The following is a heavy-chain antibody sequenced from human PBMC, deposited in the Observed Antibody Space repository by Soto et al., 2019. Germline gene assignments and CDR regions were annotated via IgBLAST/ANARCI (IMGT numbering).Heavy chain of an antibody. J-gene: IGHJ4*02. V-gene: IGHV4-34*01. Sequence: SETLSLTCAVYGGSFSGYYWSWIRQPPGKGLEWIGEINHSGSTNYNPSLKSRVTISVDTSKNQFSLKLSSVTAADTAVYYCASSSGIAAPSHGGDDYWGQGTLVTVSS. CDR2: INHSGST. CDR3: ASSSGIAAPSHGGDDY. D-gene: IGHD6-13*01. CDR1: GGSFSGYY.